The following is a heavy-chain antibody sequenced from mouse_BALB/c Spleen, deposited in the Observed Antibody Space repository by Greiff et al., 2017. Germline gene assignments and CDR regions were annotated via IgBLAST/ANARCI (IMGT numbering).Heavy chain of an antibody. J-gene: IGHJ1*01. V-gene: IGHV1-14*01. D-gene: IGHD1-1*01. CDR3: ARCYGSTYWYFDV. CDR1: GYTFTSYV. CDR2: INPYNDGT. Sequence: VQLQQSGPELVKPGASVKMSCKASGYTFTSYVMHWVKQKPGQGLEWIGYINPYNDGTKYNEKFKGKATLTSDKSSSTAYMELSSLTSEDSAVYYCARCYGSTYWYFDVWGAGTTVTVSS.